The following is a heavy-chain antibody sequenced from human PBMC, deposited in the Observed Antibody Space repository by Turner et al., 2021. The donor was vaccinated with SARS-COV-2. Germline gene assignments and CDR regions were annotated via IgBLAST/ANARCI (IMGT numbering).Heavy chain of an antibody. CDR2: IKEDGSEK. CDR3: ASRAANVNTWRYLDY. J-gene: IGHJ4*02. D-gene: IGHD2-15*01. V-gene: IGHV3-7*01. Sequence: EVQLVESGGGLVQPGRSLRLSCAASGLTFSSYWMTWVRQAPGKGLEWVANIKEDGSEKHYVESMKGRFTISRDNAKNSLYLEMNSLRAEDTALYYCASRAANVNTWRYLDYWGQGTLVTVSS. CDR1: GLTFSSYW.